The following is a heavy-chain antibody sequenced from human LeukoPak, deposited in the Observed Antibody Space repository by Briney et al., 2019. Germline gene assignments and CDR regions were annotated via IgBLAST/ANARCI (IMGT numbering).Heavy chain of an antibody. CDR1: GGSISSYY. Sequence: RTSETLSLTCTVSGGSISSYYWSWIRQPPGKGLEWIGYIYYSGSTNYNPSLKSRVTISVDTSKNQFSLKLSSVTAADTAVYYCARGGAAAGFLGGWGQGTLVTVSS. CDR2: IYYSGST. D-gene: IGHD6-13*01. CDR3: ARGGAAAGFLGG. V-gene: IGHV4-59*12. J-gene: IGHJ4*02.